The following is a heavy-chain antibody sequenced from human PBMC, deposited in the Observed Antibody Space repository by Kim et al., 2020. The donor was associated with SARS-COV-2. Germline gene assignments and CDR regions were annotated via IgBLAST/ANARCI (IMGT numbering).Heavy chain of an antibody. Sequence: GESLKISCKGSGYSFTSYWIGWVRQMPGKGLEWMGIIYPGDSDTRYSPSFQGQVTISADKSISTAYLQWSSLKASDTAMYYCARHTGHGYSFGGWFDPWGQGTLVTVSS. J-gene: IGHJ5*02. V-gene: IGHV5-51*01. D-gene: IGHD5-18*01. CDR1: GYSFTSYW. CDR2: IYPGDSDT. CDR3: ARHTGHGYSFGGWFDP.